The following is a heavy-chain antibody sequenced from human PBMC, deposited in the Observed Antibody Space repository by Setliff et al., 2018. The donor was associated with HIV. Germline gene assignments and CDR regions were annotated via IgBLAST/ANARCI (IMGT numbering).Heavy chain of an antibody. D-gene: IGHD3-9*01. CDR3: ARDNGRYFDRGWFDP. CDR1: GFTFSNYS. Sequence: PGGSLRLSCADSGFTFSNYSMNWVRQTPGKGLEWVSSISASATYIYYADSVKGRFTISRDNAENSLYLQMNSLRAEDTAVYYCARDNGRYFDRGWFDPWGQGALVTVSS. J-gene: IGHJ5*02. V-gene: IGHV3-21*01. CDR2: ISASATYI.